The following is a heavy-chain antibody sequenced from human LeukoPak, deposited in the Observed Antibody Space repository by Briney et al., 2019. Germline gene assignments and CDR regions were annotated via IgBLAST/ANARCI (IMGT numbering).Heavy chain of an antibody. J-gene: IGHJ4*02. V-gene: IGHV1-24*01. CDR1: VYTLTELS. CDR3: ATGYCSSTNCFGRFDY. D-gene: IGHD2-2*01. Sequence: ASVKVSCKVSVYTLTELSMHWVRQAPGKGLEWMGGFDPEDGEIIYAQKFQGRVTMTEDASTDTAYMELSSLRSEDTAVYYCATGYCSSTNCFGRFDYWGQGTLVTVSS. CDR2: FDPEDGEI.